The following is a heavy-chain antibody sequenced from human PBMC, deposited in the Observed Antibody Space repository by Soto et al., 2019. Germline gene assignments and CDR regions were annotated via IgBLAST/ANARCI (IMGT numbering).Heavy chain of an antibody. CDR2: IYYSGST. D-gene: IGHD5-18*01. V-gene: IGHV4-59*01. CDR3: ATAGYSYDLDY. J-gene: IGHJ4*02. CDR1: GGSISSYY. Sequence: QVQLQESGPGLVKPSETLSLTCTVSGGSISSYYWSWIRQPPGKGLEWIGYIYYSGSTNYNPSLKLRVTISVDTSKNHFSLKLSSVTAADTAVYYCATAGYSYDLDYWGQGTLVTVSS.